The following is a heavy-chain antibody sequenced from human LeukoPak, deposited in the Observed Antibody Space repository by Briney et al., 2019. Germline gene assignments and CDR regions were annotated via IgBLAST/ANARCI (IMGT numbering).Heavy chain of an antibody. CDR2: IYYSGST. Sequence: PSETLSPTCTVSGASLTSSSYYWGWIRQPPGKGLEWIGIIYYSGSTYYNPSLKSRVTISVDTSKNKFSLKLSSVTAADTAVYYCARSSRAVAGTLDYWGQGTLVTVSS. CDR1: GASLTSSSYY. CDR3: ARSSRAVAGTLDY. J-gene: IGHJ4*02. V-gene: IGHV4-39*01. D-gene: IGHD6-19*01.